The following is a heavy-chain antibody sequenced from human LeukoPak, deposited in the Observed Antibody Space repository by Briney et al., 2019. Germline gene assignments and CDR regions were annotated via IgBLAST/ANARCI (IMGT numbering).Heavy chain of an antibody. V-gene: IGHV3-30*04. CDR2: ISTDGITK. J-gene: IGHJ6*03. CDR1: GFTFSTYD. CDR3: ARDMVLGRPDYMDV. Sequence: SGGSLRPSCLASGFTFSTYDIHWVRQAPGKGLEWIGVISTDGITKFYTDSVKGRFTISRDNSKNTLYLQMNSLRAEDTAVYYCARDMVLGRPDYMDVWGKGTTATVSS. D-gene: IGHD3-10*01.